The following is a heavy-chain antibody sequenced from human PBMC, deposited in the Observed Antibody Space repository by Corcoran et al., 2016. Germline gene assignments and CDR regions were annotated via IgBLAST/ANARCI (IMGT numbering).Heavy chain of an antibody. V-gene: IGHV4-34*01. CDR1: GGSFSGYY. CDR2: INHSGST. CDR3: ARVDTAMATGY. Sequence: QVQLQQWGAGLLKPSETLSLTCAVYGGSFSGYYWSWIRQPPGKGLEWIGEINHSGSTNYNPSLKSRVTISVDTSKNQFSLKLSSVTAADTALYYCARVDTAMATGYWGQGTLVTVSS. J-gene: IGHJ4*02. D-gene: IGHD5-18*01.